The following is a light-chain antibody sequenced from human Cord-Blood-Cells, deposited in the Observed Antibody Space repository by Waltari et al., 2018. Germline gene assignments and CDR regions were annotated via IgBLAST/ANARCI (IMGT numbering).Light chain of an antibody. CDR2: AAS. J-gene: IGKJ2*01. CDR3: QQSYSTPYT. Sequence: DIQMTQSQSSLSASVGDRDTTTCRASQSISSYLNWYQQKPGKAPKLLIYAASSLQSGVPSRFSGSGSGTDFTLTISSLQPEDFATYYCQQSYSTPYTFGQGTKLEIK. CDR1: QSISSY. V-gene: IGKV1-39*01.